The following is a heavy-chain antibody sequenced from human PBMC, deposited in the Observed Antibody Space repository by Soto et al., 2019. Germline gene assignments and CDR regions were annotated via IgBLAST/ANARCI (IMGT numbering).Heavy chain of an antibody. CDR3: ALGPRGLYHPDY. Sequence: EVQLVESGGGLVQPWGSLRLSCAASGFTFSGDWMHWVRQAAGKGLVWVSRINMDGSSTNYADSVKGRFTISRDNAKNTLYLQMNSLRVDDTAVYYCALGPRGLYHPDYWGQGALVTVSS. CDR1: GFTFSGDW. CDR2: INMDGSST. V-gene: IGHV3-74*01. D-gene: IGHD2-2*01. J-gene: IGHJ4*02.